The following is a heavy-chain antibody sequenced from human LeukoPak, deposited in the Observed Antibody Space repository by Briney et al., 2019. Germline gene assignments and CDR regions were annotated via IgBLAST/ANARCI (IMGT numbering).Heavy chain of an antibody. J-gene: IGHJ6*03. CDR1: GYTFTGYY. Sequence: VASVKVSCKASGYTFTGYYMHWVRQAPGQGLEWMGWINPNSGGTNYAQKFQGRVTMTRDTSISTAYMELSRLRSDDTAVYYCARDPDRRPVNDPYYYYYYMDVWGKGTTVTVSS. D-gene: IGHD1-1*01. CDR2: INPNSGGT. CDR3: ARDPDRRPVNDPYYYYYYMDV. V-gene: IGHV1-2*02.